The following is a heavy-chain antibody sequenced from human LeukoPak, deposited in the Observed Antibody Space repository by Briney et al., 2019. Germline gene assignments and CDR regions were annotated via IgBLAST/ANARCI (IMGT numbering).Heavy chain of an antibody. Sequence: PGGSLRLSCAASGFTFSSYVMSWVRQAPGKGLEWVADVSGSGGTTFYADSVKGRFTISRDNSENTLFLQMNSLSAEDTAVYYCAKMGVNLGFFDPWGQGTLVTVSS. J-gene: IGHJ5*02. D-gene: IGHD1-14*01. CDR3: AKMGVNLGFFDP. V-gene: IGHV3-23*01. CDR2: VSGSGGTT. CDR1: GFTFSSYV.